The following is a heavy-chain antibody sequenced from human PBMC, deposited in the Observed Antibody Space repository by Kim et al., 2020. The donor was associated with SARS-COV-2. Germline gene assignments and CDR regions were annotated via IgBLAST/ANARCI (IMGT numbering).Heavy chain of an antibody. J-gene: IGHJ3*01. V-gene: IGHV4-30-4*01. CDR1: GGSISSVDYY. CDR2: IYYSGST. D-gene: IGHD3-22*01. Sequence: SETLSLTFTVSGGSISSVDYYWSWIRQPPGKGLEWIGYIYYSGSTYYNPSLKSRGTISGDTSKHQCSLKPSSVTAADTDVDSCARARTRISTIVACSDA. CDR3: ARARTRISTIVACSDA.